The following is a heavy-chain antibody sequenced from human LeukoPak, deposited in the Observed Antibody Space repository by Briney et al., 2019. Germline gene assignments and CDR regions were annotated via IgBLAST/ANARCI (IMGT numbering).Heavy chain of an antibody. V-gene: IGHV4-59*01. CDR2: ISYSGRT. Sequence: SETLSLTCTVSGSSFHSYYWSWIRQPPGKGLEWIGYISYSGRTSYNPSLKSPVTISVGTSKNHFSLKMSSVTAADTAVYYCARVTGTIFEYWGQGTLVTVSS. D-gene: IGHD1-7*01. CDR3: ARVTGTIFEY. J-gene: IGHJ4*02. CDR1: GSSFHSYY.